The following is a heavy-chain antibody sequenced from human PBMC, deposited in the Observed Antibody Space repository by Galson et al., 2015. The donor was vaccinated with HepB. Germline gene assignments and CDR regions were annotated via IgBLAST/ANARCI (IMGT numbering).Heavy chain of an antibody. CDR2: ISAYNGNT. CDR1: GYTFSSYG. CDR3: ARDSEQQLVFLRPAVSYYYYGMDV. V-gene: IGHV1-18*04. D-gene: IGHD6-13*01. J-gene: IGHJ6*02. Sequence: SVKVSCKASGYTFSSYGISWVRQAPGQGLEWMGWISAYNGNTNYAQNLQGRVTMTTDTSTSTAYMELRSLRSDDTAVYYCARDSEQQLVFLRPAVSYYYYGMDVWGQGTTVTVSS.